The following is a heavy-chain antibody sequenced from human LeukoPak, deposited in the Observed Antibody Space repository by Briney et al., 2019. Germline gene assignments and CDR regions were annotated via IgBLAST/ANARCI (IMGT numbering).Heavy chain of an antibody. D-gene: IGHD2-15*01. Sequence: GGSLRLSCAASGFTLSSHAMSWVRQAPGKGLEWVSAISDTGNTYHADSVKGRFTISRDSSKNTLFLQMNRLRPEDAAVYYCAKAPVTTCRGAFCYPFDYWGLGTLVTASS. V-gene: IGHV3-23*01. CDR2: ISDTGNT. CDR3: AKAPVTTCRGAFCYPFDY. CDR1: GFTLSSHA. J-gene: IGHJ4*02.